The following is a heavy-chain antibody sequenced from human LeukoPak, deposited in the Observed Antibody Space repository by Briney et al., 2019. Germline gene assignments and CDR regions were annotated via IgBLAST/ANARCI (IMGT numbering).Heavy chain of an antibody. J-gene: IGHJ4*02. Sequence: KPSQTLSLTCTVSGGSISSGGYYWSWVRQHPGKGLEWIGYIYYSGSTYYNPSLKSRVTISVDTSKNQLSLKLSSVTAADTAVYYCARVDDPDSAFDYWGQGNPGHRLL. D-gene: IGHD3-10*01. CDR2: IYYSGST. V-gene: IGHV4-31*03. CDR1: GGSISSGGYY. CDR3: ARVDDPDSAFDY.